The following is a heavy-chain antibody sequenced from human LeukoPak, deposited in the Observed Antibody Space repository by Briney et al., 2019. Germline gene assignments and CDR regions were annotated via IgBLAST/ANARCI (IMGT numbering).Heavy chain of an antibody. D-gene: IGHD6-13*01. J-gene: IGHJ4*02. Sequence: GGSLRLSCAASGFTFSSYAMHWVRQAPGKGLEWVAVISYDGSNKYYADSVKGRFTVSRDNAKNTLYLQMSSLGAEDTAVYYCARPRYSNSRYPIDNWGQGTLVTVSS. V-gene: IGHV3-30-3*01. CDR2: ISYDGSNK. CDR3: ARPRYSNSRYPIDN. CDR1: GFTFSSYA.